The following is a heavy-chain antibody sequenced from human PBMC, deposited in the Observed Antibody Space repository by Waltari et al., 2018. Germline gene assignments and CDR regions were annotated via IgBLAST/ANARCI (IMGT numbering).Heavy chain of an antibody. Sequence: QVQLQQWGAGLLKPSETLSLTCAVYGGSFRGYYWSWIRQPPGKGLEWIGEINHSGSTNYNPSLKSRVTISVDTSKNQFSLKLSSVTAADTAVYYCARGLMGDEGSFDYWGQGTLVTVSS. D-gene: IGHD2-8*01. J-gene: IGHJ4*02. CDR1: GGSFRGYY. CDR3: ARGLMGDEGSFDY. CDR2: INHSGST. V-gene: IGHV4-34*01.